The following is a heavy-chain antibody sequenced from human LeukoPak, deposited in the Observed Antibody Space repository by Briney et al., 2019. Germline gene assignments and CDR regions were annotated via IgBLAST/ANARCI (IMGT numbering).Heavy chain of an antibody. D-gene: IGHD3-16*02. CDR3: AKGDYDYVWGSSRGMDV. CDR1: GFTFDDYG. Sequence: GGSLRLSCAASGFTFDDYGMSWVRQAPGKGLEWVSAISGSGGSTYYADSVKGRFTISRDNSKNTLYLRMNSLRAEDTAVYYCAKGDYDYVWGSSRGMDVWGQGTTVTVSS. CDR2: ISGSGGST. V-gene: IGHV3-23*01. J-gene: IGHJ6*02.